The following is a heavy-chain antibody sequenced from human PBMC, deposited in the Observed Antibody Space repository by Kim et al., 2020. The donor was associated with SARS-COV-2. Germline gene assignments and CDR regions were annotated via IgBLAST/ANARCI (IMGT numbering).Heavy chain of an antibody. V-gene: IGHV3-13*01. CDR3: ARGEVRGPSRAEADAFDI. CDR1: GFTFSSYD. J-gene: IGHJ3*02. CDR2: IGTAGDT. D-gene: IGHD3-10*01. Sequence: GGSLRLSCAASGFTFSSYDMHWVRQATGKGLEWVSAIGTAGDTYYPGSVKGRFTISRENAKNSLYLQMNSLRAGDTAVYYCARGEVRGPSRAEADAFDIWGQGTMVTVSS.